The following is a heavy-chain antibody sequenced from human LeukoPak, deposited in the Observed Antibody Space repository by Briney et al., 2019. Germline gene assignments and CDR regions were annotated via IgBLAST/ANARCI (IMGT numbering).Heavy chain of an antibody. CDR1: GLIFSGYY. Sequence: GGSLRLSCAASGLIFSGYYMTWIRQAPGKGLEWVSDISSSRSYTNYADSVKGRFTISRDNAKNSLYLQMNSLRADDTAVYYCASGGGGMVIGDYWGQGTLVTVSS. CDR2: ISSSRSYT. CDR3: ASGGGGMVIGDY. J-gene: IGHJ4*02. D-gene: IGHD3-16*01. V-gene: IGHV3-11*06.